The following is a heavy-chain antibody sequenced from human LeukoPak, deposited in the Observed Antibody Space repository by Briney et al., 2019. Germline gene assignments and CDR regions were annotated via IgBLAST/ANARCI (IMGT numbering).Heavy chain of an antibody. Sequence: GASVKVSCKASGYTFTGYYMHWVRQAPGQGLEWMGWVNPHSGDTVYAQKFQGRLTMTRDTPITTAYMELTRLRPDDTAVYYCARGTMNLDYWGQGSLVTVSS. CDR2: VNPHSGDT. CDR1: GYTFTGYY. J-gene: IGHJ4*02. V-gene: IGHV1-2*02. D-gene: IGHD3-22*01. CDR3: ARGTMNLDY.